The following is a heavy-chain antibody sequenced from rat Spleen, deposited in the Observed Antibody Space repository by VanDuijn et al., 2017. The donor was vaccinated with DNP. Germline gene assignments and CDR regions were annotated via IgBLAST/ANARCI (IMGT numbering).Heavy chain of an antibody. V-gene: IGHV5-29*01. CDR1: GFTFSDFY. CDR2: ISYDGSST. D-gene: IGHD3-8*01. Sequence: EVQLVESDGGLVQPGRSLKLSCAASGFTFSDFYMAWVRQAPTEGLEWVATISYDGSSTYYRDSVKGRFSLSRDNAKSTLYLQLNSLRSEDTATYYCTSNPHVRTAAPFDYWGQGVMVTVSS. J-gene: IGHJ2*01. CDR3: TSNPHVRTAAPFDY.